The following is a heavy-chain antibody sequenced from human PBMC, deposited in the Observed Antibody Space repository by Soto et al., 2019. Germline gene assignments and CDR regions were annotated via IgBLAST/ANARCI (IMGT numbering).Heavy chain of an antibody. CDR3: ARGEEDIVATTHFDY. V-gene: IGHV3-33*01. J-gene: IGHJ4*02. CDR1: GFTFSSYG. D-gene: IGHD5-12*01. CDR2: IWNDGSNK. Sequence: GGSLRLSCAASGFTFSSYGMNWVRQAPGKGLEWVAVIWNDGSNKYYADSVKGRFTISRDNSKNTLYLQMNSLRAEDTAVYYCARGEEDIVATTHFDYWGQGTLVTVSS.